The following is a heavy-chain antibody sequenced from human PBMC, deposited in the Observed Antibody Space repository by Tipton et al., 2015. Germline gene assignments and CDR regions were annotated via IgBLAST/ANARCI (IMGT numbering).Heavy chain of an antibody. CDR2: ISWNSDNI. CDR3: ARNSAYYFAMDV. V-gene: IGHV3-9*01. Sequence: SLRLSCAGSGFNFNNYAMHWVRQAPGRGLEWVSGISWNSDNIGYADSVKGRFTISRDNSKDTLYLQMNSLRDEDTAVYYCARNSAYYFAMDVWGQGTTVTVSS. D-gene: IGHD1-26*01. J-gene: IGHJ6*02. CDR1: GFNFNNYA.